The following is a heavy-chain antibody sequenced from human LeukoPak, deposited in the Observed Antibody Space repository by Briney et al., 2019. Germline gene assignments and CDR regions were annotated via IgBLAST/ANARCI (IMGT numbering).Heavy chain of an antibody. CDR1: GFTFSSYW. CDR2: INSDGSST. Sequence: GGSLRLSCAASGFTFSSYWMHWVRQAPGKGLVWVSRINSDGSSTSYADSVEGRFTISRDNAKNTLYPQMNSLRAEDTAVYYCARVGYSGYDHFDYWGQGTLVTVSS. CDR3: ARVGYSGYDHFDY. J-gene: IGHJ4*02. V-gene: IGHV3-74*01. D-gene: IGHD5-12*01.